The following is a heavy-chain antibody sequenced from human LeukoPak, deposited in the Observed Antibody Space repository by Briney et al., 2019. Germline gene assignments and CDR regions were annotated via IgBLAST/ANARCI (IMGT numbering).Heavy chain of an antibody. CDR3: ARVKGGIAAAGNYFDY. Sequence: GGSLRLSCAASGFAFSSYAMHWVRQGPGKGLEWVALVSYDGGSKYNADSVKGRITISRDNSKNTLHLQMNSLSTEDTAVYYCARVKGGIAAAGNYFDYWGQGTLVTVSS. J-gene: IGHJ4*02. CDR2: VSYDGGSK. V-gene: IGHV3-30-3*01. CDR1: GFAFSSYA. D-gene: IGHD6-13*01.